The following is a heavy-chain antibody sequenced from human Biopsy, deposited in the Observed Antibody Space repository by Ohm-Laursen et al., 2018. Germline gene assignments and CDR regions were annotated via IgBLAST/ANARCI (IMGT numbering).Heavy chain of an antibody. CDR1: GGSISNNNYY. V-gene: IGHV4-39*01. D-gene: IGHD3-22*01. CDR2: IFYRGST. CDR3: ARDYDTSGYYYVS. J-gene: IGHJ5*02. Sequence: GTLSLTCTVSGGSISNNNYYWGWIRQPPGKGLEWIGSIFYRGSTHYKPSLKSRVTLSVDTSKHLFSLKLNSVAAADTAVYYCARDYDTSGYYYVSWGQGTLVTVSS.